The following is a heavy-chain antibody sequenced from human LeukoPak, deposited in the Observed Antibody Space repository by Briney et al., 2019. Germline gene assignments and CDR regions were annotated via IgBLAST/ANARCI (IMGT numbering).Heavy chain of an antibody. Sequence: SETLSLTCTVSGGSISSYYWSWIRQPPGKGLEWIGYIYYSGSTNYNPSLKSRVTISVDTSKNQFSLKLSSVTAADTAVYYCARGTPFIAARVFGYYYMDVWGKGTTVTVSS. CDR3: ARGTPFIAARVFGYYYMDV. J-gene: IGHJ6*03. D-gene: IGHD6-6*01. CDR2: IYYSGST. CDR1: GGSISSYY. V-gene: IGHV4-59*01.